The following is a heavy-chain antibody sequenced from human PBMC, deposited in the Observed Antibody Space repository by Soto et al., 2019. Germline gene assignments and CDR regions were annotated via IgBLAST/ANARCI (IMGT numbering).Heavy chain of an antibody. D-gene: IGHD6-6*01. CDR1: GGSISSGGYY. Sequence: SETLSLTCTVSGGSISSGGYYWSWIRQHPGKGLEWIGYIYYSGSTYYNPSLKSRVTISVETSKNQFSLKLSSVTAADTAVYYCARGGGQIFRYSSSSDYYGMDVWGQGTTVTVSS. J-gene: IGHJ6*02. CDR2: IYYSGST. CDR3: ARGGGQIFRYSSSSDYYGMDV. V-gene: IGHV4-31*03.